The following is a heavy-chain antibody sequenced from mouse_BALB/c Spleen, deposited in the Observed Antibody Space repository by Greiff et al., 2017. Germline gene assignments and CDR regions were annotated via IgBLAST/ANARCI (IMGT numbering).Heavy chain of an antibody. CDR1: GYSFTGYY. D-gene: IGHD1-1*01. CDR2: INPYNGAT. J-gene: IGHJ4*01. Sequence: EVQLQQSGPELVKPGASVKISCKASGYSFTGYYMHWVKQSHVKSLEWIGRINPYNGATSYNQNFKDKASLTVDKSSSTAYMELHSLTSEDSAVYYCARYYGSSYPYAMDYWGQGTSVTVSS. V-gene: IGHV1-31*01. CDR3: ARYYGSSYPYAMDY.